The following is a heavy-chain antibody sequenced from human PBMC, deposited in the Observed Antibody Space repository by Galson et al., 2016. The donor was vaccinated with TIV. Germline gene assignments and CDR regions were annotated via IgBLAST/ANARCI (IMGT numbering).Heavy chain of an antibody. J-gene: IGHJ2*01. CDR3: ARGFTWSDPYWYFDI. CDR2: INTKTGNP. D-gene: IGHD2-15*01. CDR1: GYTFSDYA. Sequence: SVKVSCKASGYTFSDYAINWMRQVPGQGLEWMGWINTKTGNPTYAQGFTGRFVFSLDTTVSTAFLQITSLKAEATAVYYCARGFTWSDPYWYFDIWGRGSLVTVSS. V-gene: IGHV7-4-1*02.